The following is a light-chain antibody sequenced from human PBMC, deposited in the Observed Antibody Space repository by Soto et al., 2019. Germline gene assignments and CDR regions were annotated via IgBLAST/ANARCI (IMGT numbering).Light chain of an antibody. CDR3: KKYYSTPWT. CDR1: QSVLYSSNNKNY. CDR2: WAS. V-gene: IGKV4-1*01. J-gene: IGKJ1*01. Sequence: DIVMTQSPDSLAVSLGERATINCKSSQSVLYSSNNKNYLAWYQQKPGQPPKLLIYWASTRESGVPDRFSGSGSETDFTLTISSLQAEDVAVYYCKKYYSTPWTFGQGTKVEIK.